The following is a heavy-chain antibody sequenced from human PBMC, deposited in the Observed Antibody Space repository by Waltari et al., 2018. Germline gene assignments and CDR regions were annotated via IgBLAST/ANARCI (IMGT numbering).Heavy chain of an antibody. D-gene: IGHD1-7*01. CDR3: ASGRSGNWNYVPWFDP. CDR1: GYTFTGYY. V-gene: IGHV1-2*06. J-gene: IGHJ5*02. CDR2: INPNSGGT. Sequence: QVQLVQSGAEVKKPGASVKVSCKASGYTFTGYYMHWVRQAPGQGLGWMGRINPNSGGTNYAQKFQGRVTMTRDTSISTAYMELSRLRSDDTAVYYCASGRSGNWNYVPWFDPWGQGTLVTVSS.